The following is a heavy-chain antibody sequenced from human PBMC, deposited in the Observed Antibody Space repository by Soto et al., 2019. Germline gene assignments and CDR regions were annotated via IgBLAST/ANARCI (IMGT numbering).Heavy chain of an antibody. J-gene: IGHJ5*01. D-gene: IGHD1-1*01. V-gene: IGHV3-15*07. CDR2: PKRKHDRGTT. Sequence: GGSLRLSCAASGFTFSGAWLNWVRQAPGKGLDWVGRPKRKHDRGTTDYAAPVKDRLPISRDDSKKTLYLQMNRLETDAQGAHFCTRDLPTRSPHGGSWD. CDR3: TRDLPTRSPHGGS. CDR1: GFTFSGAW.